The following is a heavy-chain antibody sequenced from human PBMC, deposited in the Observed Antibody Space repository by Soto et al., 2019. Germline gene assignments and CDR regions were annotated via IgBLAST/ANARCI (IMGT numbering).Heavy chain of an antibody. J-gene: IGHJ4*02. CDR3: ARPPGYISDWYYFDL. V-gene: IGHV1-2*02. D-gene: IGHD3-9*01. CDR1: GYSFIDYY. Sequence: EASVKVSCKASGYSFIDYYIHWVRQAPGQGFEWMGRISPKSGGTNYAQKFEGRVTMTWDTSLNTAYMELSSLISDDTAVYYCARPPGYISDWYYFDLWGQGTLVTVSS. CDR2: ISPKSGGT.